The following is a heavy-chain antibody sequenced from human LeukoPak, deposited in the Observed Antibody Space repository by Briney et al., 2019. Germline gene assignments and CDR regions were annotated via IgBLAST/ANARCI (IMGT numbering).Heavy chain of an antibody. CDR2: IRSKAYGGTT. D-gene: IGHD4-17*01. J-gene: IGHJ4*02. CDR3: TRAYGDYGDFPFDY. V-gene: IGHV3-49*04. Sequence: GGSLRLSCAASGFTFSSYDMNWVRQAPGKGLEWVGFIRSKAYGGTTEYAASVKGRFTISRDDSKSIAYLQMNSLKTEDTAVYYCTRAYGDYGDFPFDYWGQGTLVTVSS. CDR1: GFTFSSYD.